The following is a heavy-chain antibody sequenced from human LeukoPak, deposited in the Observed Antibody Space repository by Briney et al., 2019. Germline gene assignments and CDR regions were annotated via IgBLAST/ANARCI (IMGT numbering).Heavy chain of an antibody. CDR1: GFTVSSNY. D-gene: IGHD3-3*02. Sequence: GGSLRLSCAASGFTVSSNYMSWVRQAPGKGLEWVSVIYSCGSTYYADSVKDRFTISRDNSNNTLYLQMNSLRAEDTAVYYCARDQGSSMLYYFDYWGQGTLVTVSS. V-gene: IGHV3-66*01. CDR3: ARDQGSSMLYYFDY. CDR2: IYSCGST. J-gene: IGHJ4*02.